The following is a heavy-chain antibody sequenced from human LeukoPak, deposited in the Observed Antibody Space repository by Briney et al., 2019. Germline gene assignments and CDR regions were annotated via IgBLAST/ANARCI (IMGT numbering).Heavy chain of an antibody. CDR2: ISYDGSNK. Sequence: GGSLRLSCAASGFTFSSYAVPWVRQAPGKGLEWVAVISYDGSNKYYADSVKGRFTISRDNSKNTLYLQMNSLRAEDTAVYYCARNPHCSSTSCYLYFDYWGQGTLVTVSS. CDR1: GFTFSSYA. CDR3: ARNPHCSSTSCYLYFDY. V-gene: IGHV3-30-3*01. J-gene: IGHJ4*02. D-gene: IGHD2-2*01.